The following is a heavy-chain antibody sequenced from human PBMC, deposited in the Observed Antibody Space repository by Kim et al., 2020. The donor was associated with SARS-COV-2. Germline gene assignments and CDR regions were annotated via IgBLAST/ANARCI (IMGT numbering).Heavy chain of an antibody. Sequence: SETLSLTCTVSGGSISSATYFWGWIRQPPGKGLEWIGNTYYSGNSYYNPSLKSRVTISVDTSKNQFSLKVNSVTAADTAFYFCARGYDHWLGLDFDSWGQGALFTVSS. CDR1: GGSISSATYF. J-gene: IGHJ4*02. CDR2: TYYSGNS. D-gene: IGHD5-12*01. CDR3: ARGYDHWLGLDFDS. V-gene: IGHV4-39*07.